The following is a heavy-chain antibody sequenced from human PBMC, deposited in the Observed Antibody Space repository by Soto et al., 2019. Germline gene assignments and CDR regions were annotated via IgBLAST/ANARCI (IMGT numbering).Heavy chain of an antibody. Sequence: GGSLRLSCAASGFTFSSSWMHWVRQAPGKGLEWVSLISYDGSNKYYADSVKGRFTISRDNSKNTLYLQMNSLRAEDTAVYYCAKGPSVLRYFDWLPNYYYYYYMDVWGKGTTVTVSS. V-gene: IGHV3-30*18. CDR2: ISYDGSNK. J-gene: IGHJ6*03. D-gene: IGHD3-9*01. CDR1: GFTFSSSW. CDR3: AKGPSVLRYFDWLPNYYYYYYMDV.